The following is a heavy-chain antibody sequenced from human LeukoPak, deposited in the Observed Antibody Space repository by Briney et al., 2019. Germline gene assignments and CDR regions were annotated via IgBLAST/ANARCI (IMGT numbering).Heavy chain of an antibody. CDR2: IYYSGST. V-gene: IGHV4-39*01. CDR3: ARLGHGVTTA. J-gene: IGHJ5*02. CDR1: GGSISSSSYY. D-gene: IGHD1/OR15-1a*01. Sequence: SETLSLTCTVSGGSISSSSYYWGWIRQPPGKGLEWIGSIYYSGSTYYNPSLKSRVTISVDTSKNQFSLKLSSVTAADTAVYYCARLGHGVTTAWGQGTLVTVSS.